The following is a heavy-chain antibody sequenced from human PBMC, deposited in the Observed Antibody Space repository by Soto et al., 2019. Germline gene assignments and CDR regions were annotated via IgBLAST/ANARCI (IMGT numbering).Heavy chain of an antibody. CDR2: ISAYDGKT. Sequence: QGPLVQSGAEVKKPGASVKVSCKASGYNFNIYGINWVRQAPGQALELMGWISAYDGKTTYAEKFQGRVTMTTDVSTSTAYMELRILRSDDTAVYYCARAPHEYWTSYWFDPWCQGTLGTVSS. V-gene: IGHV1-18*01. D-gene: IGHD3-3*01. J-gene: IGHJ5*02. CDR3: ARAPHEYWTSYWFDP. CDR1: GYNFNIYG.